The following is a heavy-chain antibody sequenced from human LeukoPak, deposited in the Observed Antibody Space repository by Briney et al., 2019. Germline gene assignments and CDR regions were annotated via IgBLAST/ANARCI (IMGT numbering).Heavy chain of an antibody. CDR3: ARVQIAVAGTPFDY. CDR1: GGSISSGGYY. D-gene: IGHD6-19*01. CDR2: IYYSGST. V-gene: IGHV4-31*03. J-gene: IGHJ4*02. Sequence: PSQTLSLTCTVSGGSISSGGYYWSWIRQHPGKGLEWIGYIYYSGSTYYNPSLKSRVTISVDTSKNQFSLKLSSVTAADTAVYYCARVQIAVAGTPFDYWGQGTLVTVSS.